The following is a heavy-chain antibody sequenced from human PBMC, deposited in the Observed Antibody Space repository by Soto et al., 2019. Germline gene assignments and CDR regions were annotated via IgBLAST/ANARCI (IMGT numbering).Heavy chain of an antibody. D-gene: IGHD4-17*01. J-gene: IGHJ2*01. CDR1: GFTFSSYG. V-gene: IGHV3-30*18. CDR3: AKHSPTVENWYFDL. Sequence: PGGPLRLSCAASGFTFSSYGMHWVRQAPGKGLEWVAVISYDGSNKYYADSVKGRFTISRDNSKNTLYLQMNSLRAEDTAVYYCAKHSPTVENWYFDLWGRGTLVTVSS. CDR2: ISYDGSNK.